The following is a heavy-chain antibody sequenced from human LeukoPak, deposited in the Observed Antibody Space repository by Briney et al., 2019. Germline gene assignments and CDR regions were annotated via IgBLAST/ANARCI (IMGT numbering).Heavy chain of an antibody. J-gene: IGHJ4*02. CDR1: EFTFSSYA. D-gene: IGHD6-13*01. V-gene: IGHV3-33*08. CDR3: ARSQSSSLIDY. Sequence: GGSLRLSCAASEFTFSSYAMHWVRQAPGKGLEWVAVIWYDGTSKDYADSVKGRFTFSRDNSKNTLYLQMNSLTVEDTAVYYCARSQSSSLIDYWGQGTPVTVSS. CDR2: IWYDGTSK.